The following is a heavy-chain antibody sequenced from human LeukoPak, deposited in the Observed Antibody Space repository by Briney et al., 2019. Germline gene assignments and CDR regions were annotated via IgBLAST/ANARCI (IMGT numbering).Heavy chain of an antibody. D-gene: IGHD6-19*01. Sequence: SETLSLTCTVSGGSISSSCYYWGWIRQPPGKGLEWIGSIYYSGSTYYNPSLKSRVTISVDTSKNQFSLKLSSVTAADTAVYYCAIQGDSSGWYWGQGTLVTVSS. V-gene: IGHV4-39*01. CDR2: IYYSGST. J-gene: IGHJ4*02. CDR3: AIQGDSSGWY. CDR1: GGSISSSCYY.